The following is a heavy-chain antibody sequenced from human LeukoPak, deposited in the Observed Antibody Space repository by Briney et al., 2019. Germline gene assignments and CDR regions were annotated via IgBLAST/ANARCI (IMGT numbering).Heavy chain of an antibody. CDR1: GGTFSSYA. V-gene: IGHV1-69*13. J-gene: IGHJ6*02. Sequence: WASVKVSCEASGGTFSSYAISWVRQAPGQGLEWMGGIIPIFGTANYAQKFQGRVTITADESTSTAYMELSSLRSEDTAVYYCARDGGSLEMTQTYYYYYYGMDVWGQGTTVTVSS. D-gene: IGHD2-15*01. CDR2: IIPIFGTA. CDR3: ARDGGSLEMTQTYYYYYYGMDV.